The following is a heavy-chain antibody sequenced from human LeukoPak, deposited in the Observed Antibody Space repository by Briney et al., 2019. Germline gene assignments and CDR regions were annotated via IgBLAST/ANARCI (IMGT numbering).Heavy chain of an antibody. J-gene: IGHJ4*02. D-gene: IGHD1-14*01. CDR2: FNPNNGGT. CDR3: ARRVHHWETNFDY. V-gene: IGHV1-2*02. Sequence: ASVKVSCKASGYTFTGYYIHWVRQAPGQGLEWMGWFNPNNGGTNYAQKFQGRVTMTRDTSISTAFMELSRLTSDDTAVYYCARRVHHWETNFDYWGQGTLVTVSS. CDR1: GYTFTGYY.